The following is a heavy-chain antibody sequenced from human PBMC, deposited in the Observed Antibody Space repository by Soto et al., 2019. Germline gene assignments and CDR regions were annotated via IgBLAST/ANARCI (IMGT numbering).Heavy chain of an antibody. CDR2: IGGSGGPT. CDR1: GFTFSSYA. Sequence: LRLSCAASGFTFSSYAMTWVRQAPGKGLEWVSSIGGSGGPTYYADSVKGRFTISRDNSKNTLYLQMTSLRAEDTAVYYCAKDRGSDWDKIFFDYWGQGTLVTVPQ. CDR3: AKDRGSDWDKIFFDY. D-gene: IGHD3-3*01. V-gene: IGHV3-23*01. J-gene: IGHJ4*02.